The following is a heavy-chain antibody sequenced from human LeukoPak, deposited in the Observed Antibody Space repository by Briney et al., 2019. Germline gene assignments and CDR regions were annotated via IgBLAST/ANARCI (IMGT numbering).Heavy chain of an antibody. D-gene: IGHD4-17*01. J-gene: IGHJ4*02. V-gene: IGHV3-23*01. CDR1: GFTFSSYA. Sequence: GGSLRLSCAASGFTFSSYAMSWVRQAPGKGLEWVSDISGSGGSTYYADSVKGRFTISRDNSKNTLYLQMNRLRAEDTAVYYCARGGDYGVKIDYWGQGTLVTVSS. CDR2: ISGSGGST. CDR3: ARGGDYGVKIDY.